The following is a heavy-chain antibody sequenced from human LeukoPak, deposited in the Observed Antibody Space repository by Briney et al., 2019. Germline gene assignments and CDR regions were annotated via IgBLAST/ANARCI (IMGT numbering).Heavy chain of an antibody. CDR2: INPNSGGT. J-gene: IGHJ5*02. Sequence: ASVKVSCKASGYTFKGYYMHWVRQAPGQGLEWMGWINPNSGGTNYAQKFQGRVTMTRDTSISTAYMGLSRLRSDVTAVYYCAKGRVVAGSKSLTYHWLDPWGQGTLVTVSS. CDR3: AKGRVVAGSKSLTYHWLDP. CDR1: GYTFKGYY. V-gene: IGHV1-2*02. D-gene: IGHD6-19*01.